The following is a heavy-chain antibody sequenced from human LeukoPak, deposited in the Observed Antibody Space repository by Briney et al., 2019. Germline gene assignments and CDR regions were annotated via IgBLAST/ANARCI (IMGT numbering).Heavy chain of an antibody. Sequence: TPSETLSLTCTVSGGSISSSSYYWGWIRQPPGKGLEWIGSIYYSGSTYYNPSLKSRVTISVDTSKNQFSLKLSSVTAADTAVYYCARESECYYGSGSYECRWFDPWGQGTLVTVSS. J-gene: IGHJ5*02. CDR2: IYYSGST. CDR1: GGSISSSSYY. CDR3: ARESECYYGSGSYECRWFDP. V-gene: IGHV4-39*07. D-gene: IGHD3-10*01.